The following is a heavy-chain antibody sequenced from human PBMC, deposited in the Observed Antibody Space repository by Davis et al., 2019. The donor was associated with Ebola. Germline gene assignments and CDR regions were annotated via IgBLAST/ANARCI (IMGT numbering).Heavy chain of an antibody. CDR3: AKDTSNVWFDV. Sequence: GGSLRLSCAASGFTFSSYGMHWVRQAPGKGLEWVAVISYDGSNKYYADSVKGRFTISRDNSKNTLHLQMNSLRVEDTAIYYCAKDTSNVWFDVWGRGTIVTVSS. CDR1: GFTFSSYG. D-gene: IGHD6-19*01. J-gene: IGHJ3*01. V-gene: IGHV3-30*18. CDR2: ISYDGSNK.